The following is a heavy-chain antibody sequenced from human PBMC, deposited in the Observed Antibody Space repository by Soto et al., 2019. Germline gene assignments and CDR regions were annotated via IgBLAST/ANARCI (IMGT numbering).Heavy chain of an antibody. CDR2: IYYSGST. CDR3: ARHLGRFYFDY. V-gene: IGHV4-39*01. CDR1: GGSISSSSYY. Sequence: SETLSLTCTVSGGSISSSSYYWGWIRQPPGKGLEWIGSIYYSGSTYYNPSLKSRVTISVDTSKNQFSLKLSSVTAADTAVYYCARHLGRFYFDYWGQGTLVTVSS. J-gene: IGHJ4*02.